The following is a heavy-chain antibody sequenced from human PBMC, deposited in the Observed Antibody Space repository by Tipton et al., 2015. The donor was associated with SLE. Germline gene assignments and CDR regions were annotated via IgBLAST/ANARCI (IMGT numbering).Heavy chain of an antibody. CDR3: ARQTSWYFDL. Sequence: QSGAEVKKPGASVKVSCKASGYNFTSYSLHWVRQAPGQGLEWMGIIIPRGVSTRYAQKFQGRVSMTRDTSTNTVYMELSSLRSEDTAMYYCARQTSWYFDLWGRGTLVTVSS. J-gene: IGHJ2*01. CDR2: IIPRGVST. V-gene: IGHV1-46*01. CDR1: GYNFTSYS.